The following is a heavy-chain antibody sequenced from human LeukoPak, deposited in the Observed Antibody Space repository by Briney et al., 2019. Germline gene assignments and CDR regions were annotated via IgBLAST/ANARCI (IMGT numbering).Heavy chain of an antibody. J-gene: IGHJ4*02. V-gene: IGHV1-18*04. CDR3: TRDHCSGDNCPSFDY. D-gene: IGHD2-15*01. CDR1: GYTFTNCG. CDR2: IAAYNGDT. Sequence: GASVKVSCKPSGYTFTNCGISGVRQAPGQGLEWMGWIAAYNGDTNYAQKFQGRVTMTTDTSTSTAYMDLRSLRSDDTAVYYCTRDHCSGDNCPSFDYWGQGTLATVSS.